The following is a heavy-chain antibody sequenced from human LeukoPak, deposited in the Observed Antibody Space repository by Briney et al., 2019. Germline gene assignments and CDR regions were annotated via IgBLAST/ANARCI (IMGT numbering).Heavy chain of an antibody. CDR2: IYHSGST. Sequence: PSQTLSLTCAVSGGSISSGGYSWSWIPQPPGKGLEWIGYIYHSGSTYYNPSLKSRVTISVDRSKNQFSLKLSSVTAADTAVYYCARGSYSSSWYWVYWGQGTLVTVSS. V-gene: IGHV4-30-2*01. CDR3: ARGSYSSSWYWVY. D-gene: IGHD6-13*01. J-gene: IGHJ4*02. CDR1: GGSISSGGYS.